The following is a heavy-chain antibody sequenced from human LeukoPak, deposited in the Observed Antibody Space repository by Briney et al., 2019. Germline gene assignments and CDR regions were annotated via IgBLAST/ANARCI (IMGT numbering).Heavy chain of an antibody. D-gene: IGHD3-22*01. CDR1: GGYISSSSYY. J-gene: IGHJ4*02. Sequence: SETLSLTCTVSGGYISSSSYYWGWIRQPPGKGLEWIGSIYYSGSTYYNPSLKSRVTISVDTSKNQFSLKLSSVTAADTAVYYCARQGGGYYYDSSGYYWKGFDYWGQGTLVTVSS. CDR3: ARQGGGYYYDSSGYYWKGFDY. V-gene: IGHV4-39*01. CDR2: IYYSGST.